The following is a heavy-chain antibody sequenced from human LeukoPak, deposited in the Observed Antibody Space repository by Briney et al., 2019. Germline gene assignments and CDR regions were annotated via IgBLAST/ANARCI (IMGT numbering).Heavy chain of an antibody. CDR3: ARDHHGGADY. CDR1: GFTFSSYA. J-gene: IGHJ4*02. D-gene: IGHD1-14*01. Sequence: PGGSLRLSCAASGFTFSSYAMHWVRRAPGKGLEWVAVISYDGSNKYYADSVKGRFTISRDNSKNTLYLQMNSLRAEDTAVYYCARDHHGGADYWGQGTLVTVSS. V-gene: IGHV3-30-3*01. CDR2: ISYDGSNK.